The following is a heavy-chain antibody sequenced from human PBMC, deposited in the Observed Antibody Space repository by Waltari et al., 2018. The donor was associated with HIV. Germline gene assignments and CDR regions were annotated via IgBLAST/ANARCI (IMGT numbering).Heavy chain of an antibody. CDR1: NASFSDYS. CDR2: INHRGSN. J-gene: IGHJ4*02. D-gene: IGHD2-8*02. CDR3: AGGRDSREQRLVAGFDF. Sequence: QVQLQQWGAGLLKPSDTLSLTCAVYNASFSDYSRTWLRQIPGKRLEWIGEINHRGSNDYNPSLKSRVTMSSDMSKRQFSMRLKSVVAADTALYFCAGGRDSREQRLVAGFDFWGRGTLVTVSS. V-gene: IGHV4-34*02.